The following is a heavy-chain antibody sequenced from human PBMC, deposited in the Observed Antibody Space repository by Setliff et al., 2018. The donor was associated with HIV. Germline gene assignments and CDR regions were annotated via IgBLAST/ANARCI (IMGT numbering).Heavy chain of an antibody. Sequence: ESLKISCEASGYSFTSYWIGWVRQLPGKGLEWMGIIYPGDSEIGYSPSFQGQVTISADKSISTAYLQWSSLKASDTASYHCVKDHSWSFDYWGQGIVVTVSS. CDR3: VKDHSWSFDY. J-gene: IGHJ4*02. V-gene: IGHV5-51*01. CDR2: IYPGDSEI. CDR1: GYSFTSYW.